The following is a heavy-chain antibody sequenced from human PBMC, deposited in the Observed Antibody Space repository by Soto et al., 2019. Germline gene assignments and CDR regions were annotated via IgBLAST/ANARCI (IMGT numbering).Heavy chain of an antibody. CDR2: ISGSGGST. CDR1: GFTFSGSA. V-gene: IGHV3-23*04. J-gene: IGHJ4*02. D-gene: IGHD3-10*01. Sequence: EVQLVESGGGLVQPGGSPKLSCAASGFTFSGSAMHWVRQAPGKGLEWVSAISGSGGSTYYADSVKGRFTISRDNSKNTLYLQMNSLRAEDTAVYYCAKSITMVRGVHFDYWGQGTLVTVSS. CDR3: AKSITMVRGVHFDY.